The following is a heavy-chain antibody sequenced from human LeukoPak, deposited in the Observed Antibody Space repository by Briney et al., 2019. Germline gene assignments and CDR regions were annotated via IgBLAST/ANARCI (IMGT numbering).Heavy chain of an antibody. Sequence: PSETLSLTCTVSGGSLSSNNYYWGWIRQPPGKGLEWIGSISYSGGPYYNPSLKSRVTISLDTSRSQFSLKLNYMTDADTAVYYCARDKSVNWGLFDYWGQGILVTVSS. CDR1: GGSLSSNNYY. V-gene: IGHV4-39*07. J-gene: IGHJ4*02. CDR3: ARDKSVNWGLFDY. D-gene: IGHD7-27*01. CDR2: ISYSGGP.